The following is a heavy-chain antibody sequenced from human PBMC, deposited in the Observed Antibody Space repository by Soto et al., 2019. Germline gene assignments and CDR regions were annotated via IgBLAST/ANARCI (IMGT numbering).Heavy chain of an antibody. CDR3: ARGLSATLFDN. Sequence: WTWLRQHPGKGLEWIGYIYYSGSTYYNPSLKSRVTISVDTSKNQFSLKLSSVTAADTAEYYCARGLSATLFDNWGQGTLVTVSS. CDR2: IYYSGST. V-gene: IGHV4-31*02. J-gene: IGHJ4*02.